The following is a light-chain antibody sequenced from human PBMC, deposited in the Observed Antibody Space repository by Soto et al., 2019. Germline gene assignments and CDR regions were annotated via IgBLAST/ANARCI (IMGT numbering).Light chain of an antibody. CDR1: QSISSW. V-gene: IGKV1-5*01. J-gene: IGKJ2*01. CDR2: DAS. CDR3: QQYNSYSYT. Sequence: DIQMTQSPSTLSASVGDRVTITCRASQSISSWLAWYQQKPGKAPKLLIYDASSLESGVPSRFSGSGSGTEFNLTISSLQPDEFATYYCQQYNSYSYTFGQGTKLEIK.